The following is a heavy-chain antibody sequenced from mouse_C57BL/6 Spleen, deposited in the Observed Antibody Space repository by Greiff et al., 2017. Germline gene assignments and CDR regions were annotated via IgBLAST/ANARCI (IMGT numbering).Heavy chain of an antibody. Sequence: EVKLEDSGEGLVKPGGSLKLSCAASGFTFSSYAMSWVRQTPEKRLEWVAYISSGGDYIYYADTVKGRFTISRDNARNTLYLQMSSLKSEDTAMYYCTRDQDYGYAMDYWGQGTSVTVSS. J-gene: IGHJ4*01. V-gene: IGHV5-9-1*02. CDR3: TRDQDYGYAMDY. D-gene: IGHD1-1*01. CDR1: GFTFSSYA. CDR2: ISSGGDYI.